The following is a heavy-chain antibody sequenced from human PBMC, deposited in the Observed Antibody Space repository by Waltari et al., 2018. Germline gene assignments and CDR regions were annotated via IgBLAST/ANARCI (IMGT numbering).Heavy chain of an antibody. CDR3: AGILGSGSWFLFDY. J-gene: IGHJ4*02. CDR2: INAGNGNT. Sequence: QVQLVQSGAEVKKPGASVKVSCKASGYTFTSYAMHWVSQAPGQRLEWMGWINAGNGNTKYSQKFQGRVTITRDTSASTAYMELSSLRSEDTAVYYCAGILGSGSWFLFDYCGQGTLVTVSS. V-gene: IGHV1-3*01. CDR1: GYTFTSYA. D-gene: IGHD6-13*01.